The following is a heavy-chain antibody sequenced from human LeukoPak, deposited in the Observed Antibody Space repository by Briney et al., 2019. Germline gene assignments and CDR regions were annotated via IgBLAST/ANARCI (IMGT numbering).Heavy chain of an antibody. Sequence: GGSLRLSCAASGFTFSSYWMSWVRQAPGKGLEWVANIKQDGSEKYYVDSVKGRFTISRDNAKNSLYLQMNSLRAGDTAVYYCARDARPNFYTSGSGIWGQGTLVTVSS. CDR2: IKQDGSEK. CDR3: ARDARPNFYTSGSGI. J-gene: IGHJ4*02. CDR1: GFTFSSYW. V-gene: IGHV3-7*01. D-gene: IGHD3-10*01.